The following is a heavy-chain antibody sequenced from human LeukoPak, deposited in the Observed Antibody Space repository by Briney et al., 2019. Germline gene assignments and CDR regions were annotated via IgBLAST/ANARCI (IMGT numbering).Heavy chain of an antibody. J-gene: IGHJ6*03. CDR1: GFTVGSNY. CDR3: VTTYYMDV. CDR2: IYSGGST. Sequence: PGGSLRLSCAASGFTVGSNYMSWVRQVPGKGLEWVSVIYSGGSTYYADSVKGRFTISRDNSKNTLYLQMNSLRAEDTAVYYCVTTYYMDVWGKGTTVTVSS. D-gene: IGHD1-1*01. V-gene: IGHV3-53*01.